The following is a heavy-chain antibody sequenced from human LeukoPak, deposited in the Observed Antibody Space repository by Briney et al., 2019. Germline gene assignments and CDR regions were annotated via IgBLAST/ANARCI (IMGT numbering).Heavy chain of an antibody. CDR2: INSDGSST. V-gene: IGHV3-74*01. Sequence: GGSLRLSCAASGFTFSRYWMHWVRQAPGKGLVWVSRINSDGSSTSYADSVKGRFTISRDNAKNTPYLQMNSLRAEDTAVYYCARGYYYDSSGPEDYWGQGTLVTVSS. J-gene: IGHJ4*02. D-gene: IGHD3-22*01. CDR1: GFTFSRYW. CDR3: ARGYYYDSSGPEDY.